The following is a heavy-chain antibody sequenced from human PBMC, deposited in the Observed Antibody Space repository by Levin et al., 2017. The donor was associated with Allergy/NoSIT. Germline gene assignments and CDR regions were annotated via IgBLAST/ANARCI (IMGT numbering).Heavy chain of an antibody. V-gene: IGHV3-7*04. D-gene: IGHD2-2*03. CDR2: IKQDGSEK. CDR3: ARASMDLYYYYFGMDV. CDR1: GLTFSTYW. J-gene: IGHJ6*02. Sequence: PGGSLRLSCAPSGLTFSTYWMTWVRQAPGKGLEWVANIKQDGSEKNYVDSVKGRFTISRDNAKNSVYLQMNSLRGEDTAVYYCARASMDLYYYYFGMDVWGQGTTVTVSS.